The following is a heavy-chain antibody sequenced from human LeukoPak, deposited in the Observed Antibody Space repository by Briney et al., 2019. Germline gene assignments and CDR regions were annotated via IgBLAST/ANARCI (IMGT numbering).Heavy chain of an antibody. CDR1: GFTFSSYG. D-gene: IGHD3-10*01. Sequence: GGSLRLSCAASGFTFSSYGMHWVRQAPGKGLEWVAFIRYDGSNKYYADSVKGRFTISRDNSKNTLYLQMNSLRAEDTAVYYCVRGPRPSYYYGTLYYMDVWGKGTTVTISS. V-gene: IGHV3-30*02. J-gene: IGHJ6*03. CDR2: IRYDGSNK. CDR3: VRGPRPSYYYGTLYYMDV.